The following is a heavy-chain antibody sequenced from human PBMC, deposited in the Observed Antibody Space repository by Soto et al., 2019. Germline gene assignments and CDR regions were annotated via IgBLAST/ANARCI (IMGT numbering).Heavy chain of an antibody. CDR3: ARERGAFEI. V-gene: IGHV1-8*01. J-gene: IGHJ3*02. CDR1: GYTFTSYD. CDR2: MNPNSCST. Sequence: QVQLVQSGAEVKKPGASVKVSCKASGYTFTSYDINWVRQATGQGLEWMGWMNPNSCSTAYAQKFQGRVTMIRNTSITTAYMELSSLRSEDTAVYYCARERGAFEILGQGTMVTVSS.